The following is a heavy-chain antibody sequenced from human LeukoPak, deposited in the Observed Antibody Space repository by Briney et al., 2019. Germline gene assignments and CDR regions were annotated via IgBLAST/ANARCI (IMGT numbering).Heavy chain of an antibody. D-gene: IGHD3-10*01. CDR1: GFTFSSYA. CDR2: ISSNGGST. CDR3: ARQMVRGVIGTHMDV. V-gene: IGHV3-64*01. Sequence: PGGPLRLSCAASGFTFSSYAMHWVRQAPGKGLEYVSAISSNGGSTYYANSVKGRFTISRDNSKNTLYLQMGSLRAEDMAVYYCARQMVRGVIGTHMDVWGQGTTVTVSS. J-gene: IGHJ6*02.